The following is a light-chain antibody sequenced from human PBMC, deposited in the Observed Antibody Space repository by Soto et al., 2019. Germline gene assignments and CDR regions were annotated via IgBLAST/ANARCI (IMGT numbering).Light chain of an antibody. V-gene: IGKV3-20*01. CDR3: QQYKSYPIT. CDR2: GAS. Sequence: IVCTQSPGTLSLSPGERATLSCRASQSVSSGYLAWYQQKPGQAPRLLIYGASTRATGIPDRFRGSGSGTDFTLTISSLQPDDFETYYCQQYKSYPITFGQGTRLEIK. CDR1: QSVSSGY. J-gene: IGKJ5*01.